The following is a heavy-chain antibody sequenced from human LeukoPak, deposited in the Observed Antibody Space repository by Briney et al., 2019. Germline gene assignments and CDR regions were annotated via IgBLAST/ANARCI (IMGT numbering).Heavy chain of an antibody. Sequence: GGSLKLSCAASGFTFSGSAMHWVRQASGKGLEWVGRIRSKANSYATAYAASVKGRFTISRDDSKNTAYLQMNSLKTEDTAVYSCTRLSSEYSTSWYEPYNWFDPWGQGTLVTVSS. J-gene: IGHJ5*02. CDR3: TRLSSEYSTSWYEPYNWFDP. CDR2: IRSKANSYAT. V-gene: IGHV3-73*01. CDR1: GFTFSGSA. D-gene: IGHD6-13*01.